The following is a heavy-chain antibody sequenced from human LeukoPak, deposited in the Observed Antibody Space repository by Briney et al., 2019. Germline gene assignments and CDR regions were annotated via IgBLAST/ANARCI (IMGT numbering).Heavy chain of an antibody. V-gene: IGHV1-69*05. CDR1: GGTFSSYA. D-gene: IGHD5-12*01. CDR2: IIPIFGTA. J-gene: IGHJ4*02. CDR3: ARSSGYSGYRLFDY. Sequence: SVKVSCKASGGTFSSYAISWVRQAPGQGLEWMGGIIPIFGTASYAQKFQGRVTMTRDTSTSTVYMELSSLRSEDTAVYYCARSSGYSGYRLFDYWGQGTLVTVSS.